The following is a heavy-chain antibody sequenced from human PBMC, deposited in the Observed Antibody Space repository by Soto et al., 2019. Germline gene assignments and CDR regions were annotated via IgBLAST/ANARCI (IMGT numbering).Heavy chain of an antibody. Sequence: QVQLVQSGAEVKKPGASVKVSCKTSGYTLNTYGITWVRQAPGQGLEWMGWISKNNDHTNYPQKLQGRVTMTTDTSTSTAYMALRSLTSDDTAVYYGASGTYLAYWGRGTLFTVSS. V-gene: IGHV1-18*01. CDR1: GYTLNTYG. CDR2: ISKNNDHT. J-gene: IGHJ4*02. CDR3: ASGTYLAY.